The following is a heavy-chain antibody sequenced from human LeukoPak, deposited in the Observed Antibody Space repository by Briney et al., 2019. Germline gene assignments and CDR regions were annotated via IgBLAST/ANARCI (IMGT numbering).Heavy chain of an antibody. D-gene: IGHD6-19*01. CDR2: ISHSGST. Sequence: SETLSLTCAVYGGSFSGYYWSWIRQPPGKGLEWIWYISHSGSTNYNPSLKSRVTISVDTSKNQFSLKLSSVTAADTAVYYCARVALNSSGWYGRLYYFDYWGQGTLVTVSS. CDR3: ARVALNSSGWYGRLYYFDY. J-gene: IGHJ4*02. V-gene: IGHV4-34*01. CDR1: GGSFSGYY.